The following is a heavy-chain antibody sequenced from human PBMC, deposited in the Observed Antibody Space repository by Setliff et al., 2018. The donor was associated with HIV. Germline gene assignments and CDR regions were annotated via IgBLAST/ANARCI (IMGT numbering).Heavy chain of an antibody. D-gene: IGHD2-8*01. CDR2: IIPLFGTA. J-gene: IGHJ5*02. Sequence: SVKVSCKASGYSFTRYDVTWVRQAPGQGLEWMGGIIPLFGTANYAQKFQGRVTITADESTSTAYMVLSSLRSEDTAVYYCARGGTYCTNGVCYTHNWFDPWGQGTLVTVSS. CDR1: GYSFTRYD. V-gene: IGHV1-69*13. CDR3: ARGGTYCTNGVCYTHNWFDP.